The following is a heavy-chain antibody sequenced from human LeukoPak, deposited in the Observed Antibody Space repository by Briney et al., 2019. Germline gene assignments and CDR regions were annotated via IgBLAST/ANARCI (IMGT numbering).Heavy chain of an antibody. Sequence: SETLSLTCAVYGGSFSGYYWSWIRQPPGKGLEWIGEINHSGSTNYNPSLKSRVTISVDTSKNQFSLKLSSVTAADTAVYYCARSTSITMVRGVITYYFDYWGQGTLVTVSS. CDR2: INHSGST. J-gene: IGHJ4*02. D-gene: IGHD3-10*01. V-gene: IGHV4-34*01. CDR1: GGSFSGYY. CDR3: ARSTSITMVRGVITYYFDY.